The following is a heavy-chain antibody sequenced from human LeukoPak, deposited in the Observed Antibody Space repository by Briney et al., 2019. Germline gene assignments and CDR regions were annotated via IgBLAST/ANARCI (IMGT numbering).Heavy chain of an antibody. V-gene: IGHV3-30*03. J-gene: IGHJ4*01. CDR2: ISYDGTSK. Sequence: PGGSLRLSCAASGFTFSSYWMSWVRQAPGKGLEWVATISYDGTSKYYAGSVKGRFTISRDKSKNTLYLQMNSLTAEDTAVYYCATTLTTYLDYWGHRTLVTVSS. CDR1: GFTFSSYW. D-gene: IGHD4-11*01. CDR3: ATTLTTYLDY.